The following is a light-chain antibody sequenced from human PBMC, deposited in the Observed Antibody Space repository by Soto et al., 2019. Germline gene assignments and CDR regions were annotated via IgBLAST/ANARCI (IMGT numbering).Light chain of an antibody. V-gene: IGLV1-51*01. CDR1: SSNIGNNF. CDR3: QSYDSRLSGYV. Sequence: QSVLTQPPSVSAAPGQKVTISCSGSSSNIGNNFVSWYQQLPGAAPKLLIFDDNKRPSGIPDRFSGSQSGTSASLAITGLQAEDGADYYCQSYDSRLSGYVFGTGTKVT. CDR2: DDN. J-gene: IGLJ1*01.